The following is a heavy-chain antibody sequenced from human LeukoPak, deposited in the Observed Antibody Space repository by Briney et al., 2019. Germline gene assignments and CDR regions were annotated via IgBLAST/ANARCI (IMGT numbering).Heavy chain of an antibody. V-gene: IGHV4-59*01. Sequence: SETLSLTCTVSGGSISSYYWSWIRQPPGKGLEWIGYIYYSGSTNYNPSLKSRVTISVDTSKNQFSLKLSSVTAADTAVYYCATEVLYWRYYDIMGGNGWFDPWGQGTLVTVSS. D-gene: IGHD3-22*01. CDR3: ATEVLYWRYYDIMGGNGWFDP. CDR2: IYYSGST. J-gene: IGHJ5*02. CDR1: GGSISSYY.